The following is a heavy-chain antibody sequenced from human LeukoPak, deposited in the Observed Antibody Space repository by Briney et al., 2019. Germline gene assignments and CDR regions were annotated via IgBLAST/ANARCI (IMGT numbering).Heavy chain of an antibody. CDR2: IYTSGST. J-gene: IGHJ4*02. CDR3: ARYGYGYFDY. Sequence: PSETLSLTCTLSGGSISSGSYYWSWIRQPAGKGLEWIGRIYTSGSTNYNPSLKSRVTISLDTSKNQFSLKLTSVTAADTAVYYCARYGYGYFDYWGQGTLVTVSS. D-gene: IGHD5-18*01. V-gene: IGHV4-61*02. CDR1: GGSISSGSYY.